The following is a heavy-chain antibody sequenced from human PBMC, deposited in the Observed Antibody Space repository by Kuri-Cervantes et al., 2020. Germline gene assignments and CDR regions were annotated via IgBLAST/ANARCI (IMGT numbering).Heavy chain of an antibody. CDR2: ISYDGSNK. V-gene: IGHV3-30-3*01. CDR3: ARTITGTTWTVDYYYYYGMDV. J-gene: IGHJ6*02. CDR1: GFTFDDYA. Sequence: GGSLRLSCAASGFTFDDYALHWVRQAPGKGLEWVAVISYDGSNKYYADSVKGRFTISRDNSKNTLYLQMNSLRAEDTAVYYCARTITGTTWTVDYYYYYGMDVWGQGTTVTVSS. D-gene: IGHD1-7*01.